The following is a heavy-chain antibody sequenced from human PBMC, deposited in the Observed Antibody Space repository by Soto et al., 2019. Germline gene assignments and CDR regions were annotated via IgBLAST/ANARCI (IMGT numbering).Heavy chain of an antibody. CDR1: GFTFSSHS. Sequence: EVQLVESGGGLVKPGGSLRLSCAASGFTFSSHSMNWVRQAPGKGLEWVSSISSSGSYIYYADSLKGRFAISRVNAKNSLYLQMNSLRAGDTAVYYCASIPGGPPLRYFVYWGQVTLVTVSS. CDR3: ASIPGGPPLRYFVY. V-gene: IGHV3-21*01. J-gene: IGHJ4*02. CDR2: ISSSGSYI. D-gene: IGHD3-10*01.